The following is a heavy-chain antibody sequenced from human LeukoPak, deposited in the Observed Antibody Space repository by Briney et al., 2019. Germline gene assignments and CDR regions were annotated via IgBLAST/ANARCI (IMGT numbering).Heavy chain of an antibody. CDR3: ARDGGEVGASTWFDP. V-gene: IGHV4-59*13. CDR2: IYYRGST. J-gene: IGHJ5*02. CDR1: GGSISTYL. Sequence: SETLSLTCNVSGGSISTYLWSWIRQPPGKGLEWIGYIYYRGSTNYNPSLRSRVTISMDTSMNQFSLRLTSVTAADTAVYYCARDGGEVGASTWFDPWGQGTLVTVSS. D-gene: IGHD1-26*01.